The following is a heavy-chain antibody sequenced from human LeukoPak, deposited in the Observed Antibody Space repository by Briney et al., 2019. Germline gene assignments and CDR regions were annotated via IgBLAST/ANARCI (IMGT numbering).Heavy chain of an antibody. D-gene: IGHD2-2*01. CDR3: ARGRRVPAAIYYYYMDV. CDR1: GGSISSYY. CDR2: IYYSGST. J-gene: IGHJ6*03. Sequence: SETLSLTCTVSGGSISSYYWSWIRQPPGKGLEWIGYIYYSGSTNYNPSLRSRVTISVDTSKNQFSLRLSSVTAADTAVYYCARGRRVPAAIYYYYMDVWGKGTTVTISS. V-gene: IGHV4-59*01.